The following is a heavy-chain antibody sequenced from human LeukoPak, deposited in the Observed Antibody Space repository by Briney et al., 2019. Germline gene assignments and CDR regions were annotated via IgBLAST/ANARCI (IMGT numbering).Heavy chain of an antibody. CDR2: ISSSSSYI. CDR1: GFTFSSYS. J-gene: IGHJ4*02. V-gene: IGHV3-21*01. Sequence: GGSLRLSCAASGFTFSSYSRNWVRQAPGKGLEWVSSISSSSSYIYYADSVKGRFTISRDNAKNSLYLQMNSLRAEDTAVYYCARGSIAVAGILDYWGQGTLVTVSS. CDR3: ARGSIAVAGILDY. D-gene: IGHD6-19*01.